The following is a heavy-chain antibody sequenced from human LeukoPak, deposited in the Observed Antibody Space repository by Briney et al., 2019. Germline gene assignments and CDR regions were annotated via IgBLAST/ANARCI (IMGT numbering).Heavy chain of an antibody. Sequence: GGSLRLSCATSGFTFSNAWMSWVRQAPGKGLEWVGLIKTESNGGTTDYAAPVKGRFIIPRDDSKATVYLQMNSLKTEDTAVYYCSTSLWFGGQGTLVTVSS. CDR2: IKTESNGGTT. V-gene: IGHV3-15*01. CDR1: GFTFSNAW. D-gene: IGHD3-10*01. CDR3: STSLWF. J-gene: IGHJ4*02.